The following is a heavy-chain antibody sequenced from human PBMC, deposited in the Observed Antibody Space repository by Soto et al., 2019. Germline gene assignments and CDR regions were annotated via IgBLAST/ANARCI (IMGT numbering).Heavy chain of an antibody. CDR1: SVSNAW. V-gene: IGHV3-15*07. CDR3: TTEAYSSIDY. J-gene: IGHJ4*02. D-gene: IGHD6-13*01. CDR2: IKSKTDGGTT. Sequence: SVSNAWMNWVRQAPGKGLEWVGRIKSKTDGGTTDYAAPVKGRFTISRDDSKNTLYLQMNSLKTEDTAVYYCTTEAYSSIDYWGQGTLVTGSS.